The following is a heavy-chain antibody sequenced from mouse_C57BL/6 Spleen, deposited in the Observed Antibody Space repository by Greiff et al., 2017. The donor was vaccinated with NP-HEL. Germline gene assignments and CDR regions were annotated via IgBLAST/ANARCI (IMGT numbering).Heavy chain of an antibody. J-gene: IGHJ1*03. V-gene: IGHV1-59*01. Sequence: QVQLQQPGAELVRPGTSVKLSCKASGYTFTSYWMHWVKQRPGQGLEWIGVIDPSDSYTNYNQKFKGKATLTVDTSSSTAYMQLSSLTSEDSAVYYCARSGATVVATWGWYFDVWGTGTTVTVSS. CDR2: IDPSDSYT. CDR3: ARSGATVVATWGWYFDV. CDR1: GYTFTSYW. D-gene: IGHD1-1*01.